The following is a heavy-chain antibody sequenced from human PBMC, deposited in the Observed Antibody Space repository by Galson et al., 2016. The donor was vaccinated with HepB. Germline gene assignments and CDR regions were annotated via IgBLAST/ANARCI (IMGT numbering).Heavy chain of an antibody. CDR2: ISYDGINK. CDR3: ARDQIRNEKYTYGCLRY. D-gene: IGHD5-18*01. CDR1: GFTFSSYG. V-gene: IGHV3-30*03. J-gene: IGHJ4*02. Sequence: SLRLSCAASGFTFSSYGMHWVRQAPGKGLECMAVISYDGINKYYADSVKGRFTISRDNSKNTLYLQMNSLRADDTAVYYCARDQIRNEKYTYGCLRYWGQGTLVTVSS.